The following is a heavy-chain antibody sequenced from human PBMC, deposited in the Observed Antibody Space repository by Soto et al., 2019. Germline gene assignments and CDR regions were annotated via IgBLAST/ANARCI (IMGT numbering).Heavy chain of an antibody. Sequence: GSLRLSCATSGFTFSSYAMVWVRQAAEKGLEWVASISNNGDTAYYADSVKGRFTISRGNSENTLYLQMNGLRADDTALYFCAKSRVFIGAIVTLLDSWGQGTQVNVSS. CDR3: AKSRVFIGAIVTLLDS. D-gene: IGHD3-16*02. V-gene: IGHV3-23*01. J-gene: IGHJ4*02. CDR1: GFTFSSYA. CDR2: ISNNGDTA.